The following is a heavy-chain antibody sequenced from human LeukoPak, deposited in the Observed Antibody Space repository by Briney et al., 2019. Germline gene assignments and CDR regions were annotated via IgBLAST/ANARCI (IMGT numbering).Heavy chain of an antibody. J-gene: IGHJ4*02. CDR1: GGSFSGYY. CDR3: TRGVPDYYDFWSDYYPLSFDY. Sequence: SETLSLTCAVYGGSFSGYYWSWIRQPPGKGLEWIGEINHSGSTNYNPSLKSRVTISVDTSKNQFSLKLSSVTAADTAVYYCTRGVPDYYDFWSDYYPLSFDYWRQGTLVTVSS. V-gene: IGHV4-34*01. D-gene: IGHD3-3*01. CDR2: INHSGST.